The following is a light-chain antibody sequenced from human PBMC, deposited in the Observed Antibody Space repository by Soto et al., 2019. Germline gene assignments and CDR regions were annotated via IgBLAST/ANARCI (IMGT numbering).Light chain of an antibody. CDR2: DAS. J-gene: IGKJ1*01. Sequence: EIVLTQSPGTLSLSPGERATLSCRASQSVRSSLAWYQQQPGQAPRLLIYDASNRATGIPGRFSGSGSGTDFTLTISSLDPKDFAVYYCQQWSNWPGTFGLGTKVDIK. V-gene: IGKV3-11*01. CDR1: QSVRSS. CDR3: QQWSNWPGT.